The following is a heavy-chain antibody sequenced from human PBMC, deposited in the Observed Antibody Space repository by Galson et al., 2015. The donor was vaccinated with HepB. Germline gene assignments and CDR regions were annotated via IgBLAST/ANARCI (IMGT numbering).Heavy chain of an antibody. CDR3: ARDEGDAMDV. J-gene: IGHJ6*02. Sequence: SLRLSCAASGFTFSNNNMHWVRQAPGKGLEWVAVIWFDGTNKFHGVSVKGRFTISRDNSNNTLFLQMSSLRAEDTAVYYCARDEGDAMDVWGQGTTVTVSS. V-gene: IGHV3-33*08. CDR2: IWFDGTNK. CDR1: GFTFSNNN.